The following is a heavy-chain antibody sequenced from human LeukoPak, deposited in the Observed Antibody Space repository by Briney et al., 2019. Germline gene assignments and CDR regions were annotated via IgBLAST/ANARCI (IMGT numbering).Heavy chain of an antibody. CDR1: GFTFSTYN. CDR3: ARALYSGSQLNAFDI. V-gene: IGHV3-21*04. J-gene: IGHJ3*02. D-gene: IGHD1-26*01. CDR2: ITSSSSYT. Sequence: GGSLRLSCAASGFTFSTYNMNWVCQAPGKGLEWVSSITSSSSYTFYADSVKGRFTISRDNAKNSLYLQMNSLRAEDTALYYCARALYSGSQLNAFDIWGQGTMVTVSS.